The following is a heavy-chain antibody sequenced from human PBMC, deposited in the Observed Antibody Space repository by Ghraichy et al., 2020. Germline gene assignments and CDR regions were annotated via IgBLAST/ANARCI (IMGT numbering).Heavy chain of an antibody. CDR3: ARDLAYSSSWTGGFDY. CDR1: GGSFSGYY. J-gene: IGHJ4*02. D-gene: IGHD6-13*01. CDR2: INHSGST. V-gene: IGHV4-34*01. Sequence: SETLSLTCAVYGGSFSGYYWSWIRQPPGKGLEWIGEINHSGSTNYNPSLKSRVTISVDTSKNQFSLKLSSVTAADTAVYYCARDLAYSSSWTGGFDYWGQGTLVTVSS.